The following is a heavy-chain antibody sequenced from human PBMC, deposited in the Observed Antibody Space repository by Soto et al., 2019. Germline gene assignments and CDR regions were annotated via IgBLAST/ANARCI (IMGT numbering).Heavy chain of an antibody. CDR3: AKERYYDILTGPENYYYRYGMDV. V-gene: IGHV3-23*01. CDR1: GFTFSSYA. J-gene: IGHJ6*02. Sequence: EVQLLESGGGLVQPGGSLRLSCAASGFTFSSYAMSWVRQAPGKGLEWVSDITGSGGYTFYADSVTGRFTISRDNSKNTLYLQMSSLRAEDTAVYYCAKERYYDILTGPENYYYRYGMDVWGQGTTVTVSS. D-gene: IGHD3-9*01. CDR2: ITGSGGYT.